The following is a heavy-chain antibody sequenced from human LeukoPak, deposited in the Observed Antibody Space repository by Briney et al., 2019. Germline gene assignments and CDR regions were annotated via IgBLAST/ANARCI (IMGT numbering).Heavy chain of an antibody. J-gene: IGHJ4*02. CDR3: ATYRQSGTDY. CDR2: ITGGRTT. V-gene: IGHV3-23*01. D-gene: IGHD1-1*01. CDR1: GFTFSTYA. Sequence: PGGSLRLSCAASGFTFSTYAMSWVRQAPGEGLKWVSAITGGRTTYYADSVMGRFTISRDNSKNTLYLQMNSLRAEDTAVYYCATYRQSGTDYWGQGTLVIVSS.